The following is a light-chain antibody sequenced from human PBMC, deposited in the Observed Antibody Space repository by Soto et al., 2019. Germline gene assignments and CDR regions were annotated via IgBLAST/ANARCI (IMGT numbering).Light chain of an antibody. CDR1: QNIVNC. Sequence: EIQLTQSPSSLSASIGDRVTITCRASQNIVNCLAWYQWRPGQAPKFLIFASSSLQSGVSSRFSGRGSGTEFSLTITSLQPEDFALYYCQQSFSAPPSFGQWTKLEIK. CDR3: QQSFSAPPS. V-gene: IGKV1-39*01. CDR2: ASS. J-gene: IGKJ2*01.